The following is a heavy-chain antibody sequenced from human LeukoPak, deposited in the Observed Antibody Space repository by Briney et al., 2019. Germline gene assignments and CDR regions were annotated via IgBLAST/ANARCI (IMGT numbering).Heavy chain of an antibody. CDR3: ARVEQWLISPNWFDP. D-gene: IGHD6-19*01. V-gene: IGHV1-8*03. CDR1: GYTFTSYD. CDR2: MNPNSGNT. J-gene: IGHJ5*02. Sequence: ASVKVSCKASGYTFTSYDINWVRQATGQGLEWMGWMNPNSGNTGYAQKFQGRVTITRNTSISTAYMELSSLRSDDTAVYYCARVEQWLISPNWFDPWGQGTLVTVSS.